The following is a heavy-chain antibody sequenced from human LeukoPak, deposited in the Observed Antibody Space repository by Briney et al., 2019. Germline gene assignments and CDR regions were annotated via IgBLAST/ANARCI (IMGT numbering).Heavy chain of an antibody. Sequence: PSETLSLTCTVSGGSISSSSYYWGWIRQPPGKGLEWIGSIYYSGSTYYNPSLKSRVTISVDTSKNQFSLELSSVTAADTAVYYCARSCGITMIVVVGNWFDPWGQGTLVTVSS. CDR1: GGSISSSSYY. J-gene: IGHJ5*02. CDR2: IYYSGST. D-gene: IGHD3-22*01. V-gene: IGHV4-39*01. CDR3: ARSCGITMIVVVGNWFDP.